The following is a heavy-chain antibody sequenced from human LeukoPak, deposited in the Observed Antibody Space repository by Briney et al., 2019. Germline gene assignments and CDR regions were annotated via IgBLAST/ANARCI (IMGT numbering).Heavy chain of an antibody. Sequence: GGSLRLSCAASGFTFSIYGMHWVRQAPGKGLEWVAVISYDGSNKYYADSVKGRFTISRDNSKNTLYLQMNSLRVEDTAVYYCARDRPPYGWGQGTLVTVSS. V-gene: IGHV3-33*05. D-gene: IGHD2-21*01. J-gene: IGHJ4*02. CDR3: ARDRPPYG. CDR2: ISYDGSNK. CDR1: GFTFSIYG.